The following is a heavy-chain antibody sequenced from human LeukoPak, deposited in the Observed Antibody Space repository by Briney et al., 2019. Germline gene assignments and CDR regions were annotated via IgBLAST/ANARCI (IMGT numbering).Heavy chain of an antibody. CDR1: GGSISSYY. V-gene: IGHV4-59*08. CDR3: ARQDSGYSYGTVAY. CDR2: IYYSGST. D-gene: IGHD5-18*01. Sequence: SETLSLTCTVSGGSISSYYWSWLRQPPGKGLEWIGYIYYSGSTNYNPSLKSRVTISVDTSKNQFSLKLSSVTAADTAVYYCARQDSGYSYGTVAYWGQGTLVTVSS. J-gene: IGHJ4*02.